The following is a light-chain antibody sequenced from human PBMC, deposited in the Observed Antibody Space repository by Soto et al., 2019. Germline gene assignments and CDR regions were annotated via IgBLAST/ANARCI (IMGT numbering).Light chain of an antibody. CDR2: GAS. CDR3: QQYWT. J-gene: IGKJ1*01. Sequence: EIVLTQSPGTLSLSPGERATLSCRASQSVSSSYLAWYQQKHGQAPRLLIYGASSRATGIPDRFSGSGSGTDFTLTISRLEPEDFAVYYCQQYWTFGQGTKVDIK. CDR1: QSVSSSY. V-gene: IGKV3-20*01.